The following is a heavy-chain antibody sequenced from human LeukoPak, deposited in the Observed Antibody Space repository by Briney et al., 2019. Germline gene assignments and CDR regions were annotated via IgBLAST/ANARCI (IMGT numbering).Heavy chain of an antibody. CDR2: ISSSSSYI. CDR1: GFTFSSYS. J-gene: IGHJ3*02. D-gene: IGHD1-26*01. Sequence: GGSLRLSCAASGFTFSSYSMNWVRQAPGKGLEWVSSISSSSSYIYYADSVKGRFTISRDNAKNSLYLQMNSLRAEDTAVYYCARGMGATIYYAFDIWGQGTMVTVSS. CDR3: ARGMGATIYYAFDI. V-gene: IGHV3-21*01.